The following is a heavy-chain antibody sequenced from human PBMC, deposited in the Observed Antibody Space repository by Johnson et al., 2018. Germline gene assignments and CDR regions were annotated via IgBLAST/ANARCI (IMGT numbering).Heavy chain of an antibody. Sequence: QVQLVESGGGVVQPGRSLRLSCAASGFTFSSYAMHWVRQAPGKGLEWVAVISYDGSNKYYADSVKGRFTISRDNSKNTLYLQMNSLRAEDTAVYYCARDEAYSFGHGWAFDLWGHGTMVTVSS. CDR1: GFTFSSYA. V-gene: IGHV3-30*14. CDR3: ARDEAYSFGHGWAFDL. D-gene: IGHD3-3*01. CDR2: ISYDGSNK. J-gene: IGHJ3*01.